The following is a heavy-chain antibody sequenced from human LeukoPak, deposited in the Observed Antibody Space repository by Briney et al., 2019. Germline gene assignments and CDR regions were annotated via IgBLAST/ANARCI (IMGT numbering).Heavy chain of an antibody. V-gene: IGHV3-23*01. CDR2: ISGSGRNT. CDR1: GFTFSSYA. Sequence: GGSLRLSCAVSGFTFSSYAMTWFRQAPGNGLEWVSTISGSGRNTYYADSVKGRFTISRDNSKNTLYLQMNSLRAEDTAVYYCAREGYCSSTSCYTLGDAFDIWGQGTMVTVSS. CDR3: AREGYCSSTSCYTLGDAFDI. D-gene: IGHD2-2*02. J-gene: IGHJ3*02.